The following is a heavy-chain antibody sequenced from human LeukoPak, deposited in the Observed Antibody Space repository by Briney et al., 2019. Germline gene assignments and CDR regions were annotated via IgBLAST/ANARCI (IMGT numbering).Heavy chain of an antibody. V-gene: IGHV3-23*01. CDR3: AKDFHSSHTAGTDFDY. CDR1: GFTFSSYA. Sequence: QTGGSLRLSCAASGFTFSSYAMSWVRQAPGKGLEWVSGISGSGGSTYYVDSVKGRFTISRDNSKNTLYLQMNSLRAEDTAVYYCAKDFHSSHTAGTDFDYWGQGTLVTVSS. J-gene: IGHJ4*02. D-gene: IGHD6-19*01. CDR2: ISGSGGST.